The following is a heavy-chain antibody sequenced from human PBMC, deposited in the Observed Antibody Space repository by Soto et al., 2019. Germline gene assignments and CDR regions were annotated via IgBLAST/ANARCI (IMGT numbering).Heavy chain of an antibody. Sequence: QEQLGQSGAEVKKPGSSVKVSCKASGGLFSSYPISWVRQFPGQGLEWMGGIIPVFQTAYYTQRFQGRVTITADESTNTAYMELSSLRSEDTAIYYCARGGSGYTWFNEFWGQGTLVTVSS. D-gene: IGHD3-22*01. J-gene: IGHJ4*02. CDR1: GGLFSSYP. CDR3: ARGGSGYTWFNEF. CDR2: IIPVFQTA. V-gene: IGHV1-69*01.